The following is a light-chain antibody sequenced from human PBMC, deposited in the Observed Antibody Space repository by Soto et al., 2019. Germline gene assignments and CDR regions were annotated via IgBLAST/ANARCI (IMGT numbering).Light chain of an antibody. CDR3: LQHNSYPWT. J-gene: IGKJ1*01. CDR2: KAS. V-gene: IGKV1-5*03. CDR1: QTIDSW. Sequence: DIQMTQSPSTLSASVGDRVTITCRASQTIDSWLAWYQQRPGKPPNLLIYKASTLASGVPSRFSGSGSGTEFTLTISSLQPEDFATYYCLQHNSYPWTFGQGTKVDIK.